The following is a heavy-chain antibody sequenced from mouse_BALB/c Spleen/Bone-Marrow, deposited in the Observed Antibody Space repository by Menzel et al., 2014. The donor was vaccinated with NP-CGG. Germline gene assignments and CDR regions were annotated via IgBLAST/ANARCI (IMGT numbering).Heavy chain of an antibody. J-gene: IGHJ2*01. CDR1: GFSLTSYG. CDR3: ARTGTKDYFDY. D-gene: IGHD4-1*01. Sequence: QVQLQQPGPGLVAPSQSLSITCTVSGFSLTSYGVHWVRQPPGKGLEWLGVKWAGGTTSYNSALMSRLSISRDNSKSQVFLKMNSLQTDDTAICYCARTGTKDYFDYWGQGTTLTVSS. CDR2: KWAGGTT. V-gene: IGHV2-9*02.